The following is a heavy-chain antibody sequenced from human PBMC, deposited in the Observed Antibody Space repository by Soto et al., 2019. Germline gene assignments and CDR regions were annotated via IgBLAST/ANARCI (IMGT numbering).Heavy chain of an antibody. Sequence: SLRLSCAASGFTFSSYAMSWVRQAPGKGLEWVSAISGSGGSTYYADSVKGRFTISRDNSKNTLYLQMNSLRAEDTAVYYCAKVFRSHRGYSYGYVDYWGQGTLVTVSS. CDR2: ISGSGGST. CDR1: GFTFSSYA. D-gene: IGHD5-18*01. J-gene: IGHJ4*02. V-gene: IGHV3-23*01. CDR3: AKVFRSHRGYSYGYVDY.